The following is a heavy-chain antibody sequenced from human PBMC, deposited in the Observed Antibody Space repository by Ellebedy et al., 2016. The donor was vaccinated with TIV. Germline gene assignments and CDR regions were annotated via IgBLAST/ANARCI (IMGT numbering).Heavy chain of an antibody. Sequence: SVKVSCXASGDTFSSYPISWVRQAPGQGLEWMGGIIPISGVVKYAQKFQDRVTITADESSNTAYMELSSLRSEDTAVYYCARGGLLTGYSTPPIDYWGQGTLVTVSS. CDR3: ARGGLLTGYSTPPIDY. J-gene: IGHJ4*02. CDR1: GDTFSSYP. V-gene: IGHV1-69*13. CDR2: IIPISGVV. D-gene: IGHD3-9*01.